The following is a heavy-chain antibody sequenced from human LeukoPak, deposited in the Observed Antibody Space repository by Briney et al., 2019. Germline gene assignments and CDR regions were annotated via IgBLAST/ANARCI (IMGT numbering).Heavy chain of an antibody. Sequence: PGGSLRLSCSASGFGFGDHGMSWVRQVPGKGLEWVSGINWSGGSTGYADPVRGRFTISRDNAKNSLYLQMDSLTAEDTAVYYCARDSGSYFDYWGQGTLVTVSS. D-gene: IGHD1-26*01. J-gene: IGHJ4*02. V-gene: IGHV3-20*04. CDR1: GFGFGDHG. CDR2: INWSGGST. CDR3: ARDSGSYFDY.